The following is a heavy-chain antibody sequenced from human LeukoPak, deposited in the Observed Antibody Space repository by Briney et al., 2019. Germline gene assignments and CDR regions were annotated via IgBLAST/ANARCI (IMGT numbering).Heavy chain of an antibody. Sequence: GGSLRLSCAASGFAFSAFDMHWVRQAPGKGPEWVAVTSIDGDIRFYADSVKGRFIISRDNSKNTVYLQMNSLRPDDTAVYYCARDPFHGGPDVCDIWGQGTTATVAS. CDR1: GFAFSAFD. CDR2: TSIDGDIR. J-gene: IGHJ3*02. CDR3: ARDPFHGGPDVCDI. V-gene: IGHV3-30-3*01. D-gene: IGHD2-15*01.